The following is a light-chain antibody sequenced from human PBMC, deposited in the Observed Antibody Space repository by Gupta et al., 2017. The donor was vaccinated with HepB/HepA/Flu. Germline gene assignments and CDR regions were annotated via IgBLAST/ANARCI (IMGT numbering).Light chain of an antibody. J-gene: IGKJ4*01. CDR2: GAS. V-gene: IGKV3-20*01. Sequence: EIVLTQSPGTLSLSPGERATLSCRASQTVRSDFLAWYQHKPGQAPRLLIYGASSRVAGIPDRFSGTRSGTDFTLTISRLEPEDFAVYYCQQYDNSPPLTFGGGTKVEIK. CDR3: QQYDNSPPLT. CDR1: QTVRSDF.